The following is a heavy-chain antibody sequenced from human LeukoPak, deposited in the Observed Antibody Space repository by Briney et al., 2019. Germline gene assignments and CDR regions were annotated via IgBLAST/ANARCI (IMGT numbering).Heavy chain of an antibody. CDR1: GFTFSSHW. CDR2: IKQDGSEK. D-gene: IGHD1-26*01. Sequence: PGGSLRLSCAASGFTFSSHWMSWVRQAPGKGLEWVANIKQDGSEKYYVDSVKGRFTIFRDNAKNSLYLQMNSLRAEDTAVYYCARDDSGPDYWGQGTLVTVSS. J-gene: IGHJ4*02. V-gene: IGHV3-7*03. CDR3: ARDDSGPDY.